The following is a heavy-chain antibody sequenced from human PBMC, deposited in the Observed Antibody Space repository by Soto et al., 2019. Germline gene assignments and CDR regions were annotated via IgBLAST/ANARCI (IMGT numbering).Heavy chain of an antibody. V-gene: IGHV1-18*01. CDR1: GYTFSTYG. D-gene: IGHD1-1*01. Sequence: QVQLVQSGAEVKKPGASVKVSCKASGYTFSTYGFSWVRQAPGQGLEWMGWIGADNGDTNYAQNFQGRVTMTKDTSTTTSYMELRSLTYDDTAVYFCARDWKGAEGFDPWGQGTLVTVSS. CDR2: IGADNGDT. CDR3: ARDWKGAEGFDP. J-gene: IGHJ5*02.